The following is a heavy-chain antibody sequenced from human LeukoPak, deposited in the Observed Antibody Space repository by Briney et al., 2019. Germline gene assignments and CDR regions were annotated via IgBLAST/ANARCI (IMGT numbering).Heavy chain of an antibody. CDR2: IYYSGST. CDR3: ARLCIAAAGTYFDY. Sequence: SETLSLTCTVSGGSISSYYWGWIRQPPGKGLEWIGSIYYSGSTYYNPSLKSRVTISVDTSKNQFSLKLSSVTAADTAVYYCARLCIAAAGTYFDYWGQGTLVTVSS. J-gene: IGHJ4*02. D-gene: IGHD6-13*01. V-gene: IGHV4-39*01. CDR1: GGSISSYY.